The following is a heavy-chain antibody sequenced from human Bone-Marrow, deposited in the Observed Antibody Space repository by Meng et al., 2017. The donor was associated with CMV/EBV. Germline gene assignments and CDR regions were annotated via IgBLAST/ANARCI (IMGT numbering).Heavy chain of an antibody. D-gene: IGHD3-16*01. CDR1: GFTFSSYV. J-gene: IGHJ6*02. CDR3: VKNWGS. V-gene: IGHV3-23*01. Sequence: GESLKISCAASGFTFSSYVMSWVRQAPGKGLEWVSSIGDDGTTTYYADSVKGLFTISRDNSKDTLYLQMNSLRAEDTAVYYCVKNWGSWGQGTTVTVSS. CDR2: IGDDGTTT.